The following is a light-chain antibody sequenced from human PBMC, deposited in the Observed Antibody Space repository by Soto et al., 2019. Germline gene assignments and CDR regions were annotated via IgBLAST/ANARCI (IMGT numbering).Light chain of an antibody. V-gene: IGKV3-20*01. CDR3: QQYGNSRWT. CDR1: QSVRSSY. Sequence: EIVLTQSPDTLSLSPGERATLSCRDSQSVRSSYLAWYQQTPGQAPRLLIYGTSNRATGIPDRFSGSGSGTDFAIAISRLEPEAFAVYYCQQYGNSRWTFGQATKVEI. J-gene: IGKJ1*01. CDR2: GTS.